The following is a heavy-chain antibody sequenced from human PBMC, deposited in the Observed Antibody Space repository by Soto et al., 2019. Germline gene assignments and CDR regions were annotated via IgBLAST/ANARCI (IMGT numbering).Heavy chain of an antibody. D-gene: IGHD6-6*01. Sequence: QVPLVQSGAEVKKPGSSVKVSCKASGGTFSSYAISWVRQAPGQGLEWMGGIIPIFGTANYAQKFQGRVTITANESTGTAYMEPSSLRSEDTAVYYCAIDSTHYSSSGGGDYWGQGTLVTVSS. V-gene: IGHV1-69*01. CDR2: IIPIFGTA. CDR3: AIDSTHYSSSGGGDY. J-gene: IGHJ4*02. CDR1: GGTFSSYA.